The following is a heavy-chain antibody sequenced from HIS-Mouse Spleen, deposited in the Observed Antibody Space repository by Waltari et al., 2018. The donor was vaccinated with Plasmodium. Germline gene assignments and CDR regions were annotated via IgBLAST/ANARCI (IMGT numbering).Heavy chain of an antibody. CDR3: ARGLRWDDAFDI. CDR1: GFTFSSYS. Sequence: EVQLVESGGGLVKPGGSLRLSCAASGFTFSSYSMNGVRQAPGKGLEWMGSIYPGDSDTRYSPSFQGQVTISADKSISTAYLQWSSLKASDTAMYYCARGLRWDDAFDIWGQGTMVTVSS. CDR2: IYPGDSDT. V-gene: IGHV5-51*01. D-gene: IGHD4-17*01. J-gene: IGHJ3*02.